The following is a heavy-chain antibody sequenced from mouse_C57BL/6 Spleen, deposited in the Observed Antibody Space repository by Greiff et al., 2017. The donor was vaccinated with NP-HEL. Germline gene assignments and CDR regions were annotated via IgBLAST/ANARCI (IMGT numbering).Heavy chain of an antibody. Sequence: QVQLQQPGAELVRPGSSVKLSCKASGYTFTSYWMHWVKQRPIQGLEWIGNIDPSDSETHYNQKFKDKATLTVDKSSSTAYMQLSSLTSEDSAVYYCANSNYVYAMDYWGQGTSVTVSS. CDR2: IDPSDSET. J-gene: IGHJ4*01. CDR1: GYTFTSYW. V-gene: IGHV1-52*01. CDR3: ANSNYVYAMDY. D-gene: IGHD2-5*01.